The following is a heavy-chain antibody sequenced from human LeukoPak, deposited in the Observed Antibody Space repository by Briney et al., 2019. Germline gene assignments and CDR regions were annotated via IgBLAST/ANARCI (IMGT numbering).Heavy chain of an antibody. Sequence: ASVKVSCKVSGYTLTELSMHWVRQAPGKGLEWMGGFDPEDGETIYAQKFQGRVTMTEDTSTGTAYMELSSLRSEDTAVYYCATSMIVVVPIQHYFDYWGQGTLVTVSS. CDR3: ATSMIVVVPIQHYFDY. CDR1: GYTLTELS. V-gene: IGHV1-24*01. J-gene: IGHJ4*02. CDR2: FDPEDGET. D-gene: IGHD3-22*01.